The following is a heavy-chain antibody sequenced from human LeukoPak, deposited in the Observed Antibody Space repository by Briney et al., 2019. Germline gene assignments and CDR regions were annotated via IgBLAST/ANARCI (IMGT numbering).Heavy chain of an antibody. Sequence: PGGSLRLSCAASGFTFSTYEMDWVRQAPGKELEWVSYISSRGSSIYYADSVKGRFTISRDNAKNSLYLQMSSLRVEDTAVYYCARDSYGAPFDYWGQGTLVTVSS. V-gene: IGHV3-48*03. J-gene: IGHJ4*02. CDR2: ISSRGSSI. CDR3: ARDSYGAPFDY. D-gene: IGHD4-17*01. CDR1: GFTFSTYE.